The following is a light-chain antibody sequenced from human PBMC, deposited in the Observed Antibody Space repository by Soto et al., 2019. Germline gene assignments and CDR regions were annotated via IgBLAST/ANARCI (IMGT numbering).Light chain of an antibody. J-gene: IGKJ4*01. CDR2: DAS. CDR3: QQFSSYPLN. V-gene: IGKV3-20*01. Sequence: EFVLTQSPGTLSLSPGERATLSCRASQTVRNNYLAWYQQKPGQAPRLLIYDASSRATGIPDRFSGGGSGIDFTLTISRLEPEDFAVYYCQQFSSYPLNFGGATKVDI. CDR1: QTVRNNY.